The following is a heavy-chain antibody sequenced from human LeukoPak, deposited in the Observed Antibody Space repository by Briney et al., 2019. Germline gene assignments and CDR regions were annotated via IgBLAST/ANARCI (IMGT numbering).Heavy chain of an antibody. Sequence: SETLSLTCTVSGGSISSYYWSWIRQHPGKGLEWIGYIYYSGSTYYNPSLKSRVTISVDTSKNQFSLKLSSVTAADTAVYYCARVFYDSSGYYGPEPRTYFDYWGQGTLVTVSS. V-gene: IGHV4-59*06. J-gene: IGHJ4*02. CDR3: ARVFYDSSGYYGPEPRTYFDY. D-gene: IGHD3-22*01. CDR1: GGSISSYY. CDR2: IYYSGST.